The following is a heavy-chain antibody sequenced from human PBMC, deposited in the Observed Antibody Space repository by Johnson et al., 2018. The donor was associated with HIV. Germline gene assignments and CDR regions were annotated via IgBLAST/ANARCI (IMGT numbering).Heavy chain of an antibody. CDR1: RFTFSSYG. D-gene: IGHD6-13*01. Sequence: VQLVESGGGVVKPGRSLRLSCAASRFTFSSYGMHWVRQAPGKGLEWVAVIWYDGTNKYYADSVKGRFTISRDNSKNTLYLQMNSLRAEDTAVYYCASSLSSRSHDAFDIWGQGTMVTVSS. CDR2: IWYDGTNK. CDR3: ASSLSSRSHDAFDI. V-gene: IGHV3-33*01. J-gene: IGHJ3*02.